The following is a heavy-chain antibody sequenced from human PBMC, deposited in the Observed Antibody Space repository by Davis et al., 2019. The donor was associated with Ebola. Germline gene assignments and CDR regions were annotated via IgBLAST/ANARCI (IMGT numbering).Heavy chain of an antibody. D-gene: IGHD2-21*02. CDR3: TYLLPST. Sequence: AASVKVSCKASASTFTKYYMHWVRQAPGQGLEWMGIIVPSSGRTMLAQKFQDRLTVTRDTSTSTVYMELSSLKSEDTAMYFCTYLLPSTWGQGTLVTVSS. V-gene: IGHV1-46*01. CDR1: ASTFTKYY. CDR2: IVPSSGRT. J-gene: IGHJ4*02.